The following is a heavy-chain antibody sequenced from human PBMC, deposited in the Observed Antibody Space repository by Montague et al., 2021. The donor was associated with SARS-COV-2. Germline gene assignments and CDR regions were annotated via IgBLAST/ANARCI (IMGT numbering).Heavy chain of an antibody. V-gene: IGHV4-39*01. Sequence: SETRSLTCTVSGGSISSSSYYWGWIRQPPGKGLEWIGSIYYSGSTYYNPSLKSRVTISVDTSKNQFSLKLSSVTAADTAVYYCARGEEEMATIVDEYFDYWGQGTLVTVSS. CDR2: IYYSGST. CDR3: ARGEEEMATIVDEYFDY. J-gene: IGHJ4*02. D-gene: IGHD5-24*01. CDR1: GGSISSSSYY.